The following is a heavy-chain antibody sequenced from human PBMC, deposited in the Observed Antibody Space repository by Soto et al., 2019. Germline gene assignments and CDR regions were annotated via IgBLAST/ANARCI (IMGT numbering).Heavy chain of an antibody. D-gene: IGHD4-4*01. CDR2: INSDGSST. J-gene: IGHJ6*04. CDR1: GFTFSSYW. V-gene: IGHV3-74*01. CDR3: ARAKSSSKYYGMDV. Sequence: EVQLVESGGGLVQPGGSLRLSCAASGFTFSSYWMHWVRQAPGKGLVWVSRINSDGSSTSYADSVKGRFTISRDNAKNTLYVHMNSLRGEDTAVYYCARAKSSSKYYGMDVWGEGTTVTVSS.